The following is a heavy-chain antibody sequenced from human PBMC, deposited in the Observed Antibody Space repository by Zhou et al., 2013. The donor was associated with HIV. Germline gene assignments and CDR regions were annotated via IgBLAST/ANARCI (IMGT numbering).Heavy chain of an antibody. J-gene: IGHJ3*02. Sequence: QVQLVQSGAEVKKPGSSVKVSCKASGGTFSSYAISWVRQAPGQGLEWMGGIIPIFGTANYAQKFQGRVTITADESTSTAYMELSSLRSEDTAVYYCARGASIVVVPAAISAFDIWGQGTMVTVSS. V-gene: IGHV1-69*12. D-gene: IGHD2-2*01. CDR3: ARGASIVVVPAAISAFDI. CDR1: GGTFSSYA. CDR2: IIPIFGTA.